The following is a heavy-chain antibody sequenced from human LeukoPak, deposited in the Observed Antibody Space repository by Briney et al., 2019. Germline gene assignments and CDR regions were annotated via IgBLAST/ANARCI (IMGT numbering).Heavy chain of an antibody. J-gene: IGHJ4*02. CDR1: GYSLTTYY. V-gene: IGHV1-46*01. D-gene: IGHD6-19*01. CDR3: ARVKDSDWYFDY. CDR2: IKPSCSST. Sequence: ASETVPYKDSGYSLTTYYMLWVRHAPGQGREWMGIIKPSCSSTSNAHNFQDRGSMTRGTSTRTDYMELSSLRSKDTAVYDFARVKDSDWYFDYWRRGTLVTVTS.